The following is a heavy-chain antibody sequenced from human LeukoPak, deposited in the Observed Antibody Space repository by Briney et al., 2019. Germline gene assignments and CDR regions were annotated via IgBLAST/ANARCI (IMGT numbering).Heavy chain of an antibody. V-gene: IGHV4-59*08. CDR2: IYYSGTT. CDR1: GGSISSYH. Sequence: SETLSLTCTVSGGSISSYHWTWIRQPPGKGLEWIGYIYYSGTTNYNPSLKSRVTMSVDTSKNQFSLKLSSVTAADTAVYYCARGHCTGSSCYFFDHWGQGTLVTVSS. J-gene: IGHJ4*02. D-gene: IGHD2-15*01. CDR3: ARGHCTGSSCYFFDH.